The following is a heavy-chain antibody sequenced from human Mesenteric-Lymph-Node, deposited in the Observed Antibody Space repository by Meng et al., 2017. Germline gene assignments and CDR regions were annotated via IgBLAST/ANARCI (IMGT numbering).Heavy chain of an antibody. V-gene: IGHV3-23*01. J-gene: IGHJ4*02. CDR1: GFSFNTFE. Sequence: GGSLRLSCIASGFSFNTFEMSGVRQAPGKGLEWVSFISGDADRTYYADSVKGRFTSSRDNSKNILYLHLNRLRAEDTAVYSCVKGGWLDDFGQGTPVTVSS. CDR2: ISGDADRT. D-gene: IGHD6-19*01. CDR3: VKGGWLDD.